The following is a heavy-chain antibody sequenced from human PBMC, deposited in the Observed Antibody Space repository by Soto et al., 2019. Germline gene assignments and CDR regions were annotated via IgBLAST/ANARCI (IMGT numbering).Heavy chain of an antibody. J-gene: IGHJ3*02. V-gene: IGHV1-69*02. CDR2: IIPILGIA. CDR1: GGTFGSYT. D-gene: IGHD3-22*01. CDR3: ATYDSSGYPRTFDI. Sequence: QVQLVQSGAEVKKPGSSVKVSCKASGGTFGSYTISWVRQAPGQGLEWMGRIIPILGIANYAQKFQGRVTITADKSTSTAYMELSSLRSEDTAVYYCATYDSSGYPRTFDIWGQGTMVTVSS.